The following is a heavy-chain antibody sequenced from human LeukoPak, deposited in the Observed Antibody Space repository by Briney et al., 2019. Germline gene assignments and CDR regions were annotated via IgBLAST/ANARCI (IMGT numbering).Heavy chain of an antibody. V-gene: IGHV3-30*18. D-gene: IGHD4-17*01. Sequence: GGSLRLSCAASGFTFSNYGMHWVRQAPGKGLEWVAVISYDGSNKYYADSAKGRFSISRDNSKNTLYLQMNSLRAEDTAVYYCAKEDGDYGDYFFDYWGQGTLVTVSS. CDR2: ISYDGSNK. CDR3: AKEDGDYGDYFFDY. J-gene: IGHJ4*02. CDR1: GFTFSNYG.